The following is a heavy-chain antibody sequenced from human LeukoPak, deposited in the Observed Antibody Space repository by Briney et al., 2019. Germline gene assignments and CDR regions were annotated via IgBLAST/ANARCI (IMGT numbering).Heavy chain of an antibody. CDR2: IHSDGAT. CDR1: GVHVSRNY. CDR3: ASTSIIRGYDHDQYY. D-gene: IGHD5-12*01. V-gene: IGHV3-53*01. J-gene: IGHJ4*02. Sequence: GSPRLFRSASGVHVSRNYMRLVRHAPGQGLELGSVIHSDGATHYADSVKGRFTISRDTSKNTLYLQMNSLRAEDTAVYYCASTSIIRGYDHDQYYWGQGTLVTVSS.